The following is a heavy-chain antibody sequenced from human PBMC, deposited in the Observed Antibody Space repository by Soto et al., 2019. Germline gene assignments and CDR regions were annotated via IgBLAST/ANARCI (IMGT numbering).Heavy chain of an antibody. Sequence: EVQLVESGGGLVKPGGSLRLSCAASGFTFSSYSMNWVRQAPGKGLEWVSAISSSSSYIYYADSVKGRFTISRDNAKNSLYLQMNSLSAEDTAVYYCARDKDDYSFFYGMDVWGQGTTVTVSS. CDR2: ISSSSSYI. CDR3: ARDKDDYSFFYGMDV. D-gene: IGHD4-4*01. J-gene: IGHJ6*02. CDR1: GFTFSSYS. V-gene: IGHV3-21*01.